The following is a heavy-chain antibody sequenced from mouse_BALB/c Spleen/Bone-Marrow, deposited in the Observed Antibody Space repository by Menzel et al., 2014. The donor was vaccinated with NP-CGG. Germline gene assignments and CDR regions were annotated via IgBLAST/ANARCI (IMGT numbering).Heavy chain of an antibody. J-gene: IGHJ4*01. CDR3: AREPHYYAMDY. CDR1: GFSLTGYG. V-gene: IGHV2-6-7*01. Sequence: QVQLQQSGPGLVSPSQSLSITCTVSGFSLTGYGLNWVRQPPGKGLEWLGMIWGDGSTDYNSALKSRLSISKDNSKSQVFLKMNSLQTDDTARYYCAREPHYYAMDYWGQGTSVTVSS. CDR2: IWGDGST.